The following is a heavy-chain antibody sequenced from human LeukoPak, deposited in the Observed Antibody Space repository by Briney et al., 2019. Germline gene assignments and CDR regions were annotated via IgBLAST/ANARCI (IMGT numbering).Heavy chain of an antibody. V-gene: IGHV1-2*02. CDR3: ARSPVPREWFDP. CDR2: INPNSGGT. CDR1: GYTFTGYY. J-gene: IGHJ5*02. D-gene: IGHD1-26*01. Sequence: GASVKVSCTASGYTFTGYYMHWVRQAPGQGLEWMGWINPNSGGTNYAQKFQGRVTMTRDTSISTAYMELSRLRSDDTAVYYCARSPVPREWFDPWGQGTLVTVSS.